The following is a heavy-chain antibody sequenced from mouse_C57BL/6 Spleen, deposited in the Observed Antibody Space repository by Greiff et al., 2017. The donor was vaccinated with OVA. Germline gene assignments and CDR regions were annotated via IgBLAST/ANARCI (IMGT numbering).Heavy chain of an antibody. J-gene: IGHJ1*03. Sequence: DVHLVESGPGLVKPSQSLSLTCSVTGYSITSGYYWNWIRQFPGNKLEWMGYISYDGSNNYNPSLKNRISITRDTSKNQFFLKLNSVTTEDTATYYCARLWLHWYFDVWGTGTTVTVSS. CDR3: ARLWLHWYFDV. D-gene: IGHD2-2*01. CDR1: GYSITSGYY. CDR2: ISYDGSN. V-gene: IGHV3-6*01.